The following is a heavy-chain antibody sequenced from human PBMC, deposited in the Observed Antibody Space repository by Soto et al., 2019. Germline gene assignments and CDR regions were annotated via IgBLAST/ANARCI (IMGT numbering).Heavy chain of an antibody. D-gene: IGHD1-1*01. V-gene: IGHV3-48*03. J-gene: IGHJ4*02. Sequence: GGSLRLSCAASGFPVSSYEMNLVRQSPGKGLEWISYISRSGSTIYYADSVKGRFTISRDSAENSLYLQMNSPRAEETAVYYCAKSPNWIGRYFDSWGQGILVAVSS. CDR1: GFPVSSYE. CDR3: AKSPNWIGRYFDS. CDR2: ISRSGSTI.